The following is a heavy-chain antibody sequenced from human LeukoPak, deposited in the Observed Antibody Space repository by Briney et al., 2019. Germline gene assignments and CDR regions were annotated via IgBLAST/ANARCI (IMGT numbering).Heavy chain of an antibody. Sequence: ASVKVSCKASGYTFTSYDINWVRQATGQGLEWMGWMNPNSGNTGYAQKFQGRVTMTRNTSISTAYMELSSLRSEDTAVYYCARYYNGSGSYFYYYYGMDVWGQGTTVTVSS. J-gene: IGHJ6*02. CDR3: ARYYNGSGSYFYYYYGMDV. CDR1: GYTFTSYD. D-gene: IGHD3-10*01. CDR2: MNPNSGNT. V-gene: IGHV1-8*01.